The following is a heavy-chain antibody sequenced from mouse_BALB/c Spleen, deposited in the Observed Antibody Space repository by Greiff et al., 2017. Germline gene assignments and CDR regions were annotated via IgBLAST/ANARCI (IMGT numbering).Heavy chain of an antibody. V-gene: IGHV5-15*02. CDR2: ISNLAYSI. J-gene: IGHJ4*01. Sequence: EVQVVESGGGLVQPGGSRKLSCAASGFTFSDYGMAWVRQAPGKGPEWVAFISNLAYSIYYADTVTGRFTISRENAKNTLYLEMSSLRSEDTAMYYCARDRGKAYAMDYWGQGTSVTVSS. CDR3: ARDRGKAYAMDY. CDR1: GFTFSDYG. D-gene: IGHD3-1*01.